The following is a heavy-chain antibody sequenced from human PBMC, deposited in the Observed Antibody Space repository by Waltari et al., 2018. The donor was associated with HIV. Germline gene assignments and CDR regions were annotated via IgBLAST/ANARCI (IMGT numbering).Heavy chain of an antibody. Sequence: QVQLVQSGAEVKKPGSSVKVSCKASGGTFSSYTISWVRQAPGQGLEWMGRISPILGIANYAQKFQGRVTITADKSTSTAYMELSSLRSEDTAVYYCARPNGSGSYYPYYYGMDVWGQGTTVTVSS. CDR2: ISPILGIA. CDR3: ARPNGSGSYYPYYYGMDV. CDR1: GGTFSSYT. D-gene: IGHD3-10*01. V-gene: IGHV1-69*02. J-gene: IGHJ6*02.